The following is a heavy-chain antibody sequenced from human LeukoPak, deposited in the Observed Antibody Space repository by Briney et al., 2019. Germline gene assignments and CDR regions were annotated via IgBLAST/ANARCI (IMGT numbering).Heavy chain of an antibody. D-gene: IGHD5-12*01. CDR1: GYTFTGYY. J-gene: IGHJ4*02. CDR2: INPNNGGT. CDR3: ARDKYTGYESFDY. Sequence: GASVKVSCKASGYTFTGYYIHWVRQAPGQGLEWMGWINPNNGGTNYAQKFQGRVTMTRDTSISTAYMELNRLRADDTAVYYCARDKYTGYESFDYWGQGTPVTVSS. V-gene: IGHV1-2*02.